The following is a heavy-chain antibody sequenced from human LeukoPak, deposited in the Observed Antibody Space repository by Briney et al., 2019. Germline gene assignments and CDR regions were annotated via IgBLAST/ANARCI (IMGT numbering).Heavy chain of an antibody. D-gene: IGHD6-19*01. CDR2: FYYSGTT. V-gene: IGHV4-59*08. J-gene: IGHJ4*02. CDR3: ATSGGYSSGSFDY. Sequence: GSLRLSCEVSGFTFSSYSVKWVRQAPGRGLEWLGYFYYSGTTNYNPSLKSRVTISVDTSKNQFSLKLSSVTAADTAVYYCATSGGYSSGSFDYWGQGTLVTVSS. CDR1: GFTFSSYS.